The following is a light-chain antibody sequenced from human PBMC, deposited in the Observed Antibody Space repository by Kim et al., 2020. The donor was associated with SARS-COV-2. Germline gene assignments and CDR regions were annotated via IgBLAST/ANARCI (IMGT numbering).Light chain of an antibody. CDR3: QQYNNWPPYT. J-gene: IGKJ2*01. Sequence: VSPGERATLSCRASQSVSDDLAWYQQKPGQPPRLLIYGASTRATGIPARFSGSGSGTEFTLTISSLQSEDFAFYYCQQYNNWPPYTFGQGTKLEI. V-gene: IGKV3-15*01. CDR1: QSVSDD. CDR2: GAS.